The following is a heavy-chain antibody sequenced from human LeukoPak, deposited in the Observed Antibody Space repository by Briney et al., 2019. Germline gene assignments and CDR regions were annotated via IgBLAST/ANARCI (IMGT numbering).Heavy chain of an antibody. CDR2: IYSGGST. CDR3: AKGYYDSSGYITRSLSASPLDY. Sequence: GGSLRLSCAASRFTVSSNYMSWVCQAPGKGLEWVSVIYSGGSTYYADSVKGRFTISRDNSKNTLYLQMNSLRAEDTAVYYCAKGYYDSSGYITRSLSASPLDYWGQGTLVTVSS. J-gene: IGHJ4*02. D-gene: IGHD3-22*01. CDR1: RFTVSSNY. V-gene: IGHV3-53*01.